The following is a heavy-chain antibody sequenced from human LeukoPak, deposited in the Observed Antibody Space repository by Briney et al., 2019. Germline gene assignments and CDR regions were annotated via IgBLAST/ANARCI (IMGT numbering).Heavy chain of an antibody. CDR3: ARGDYYDSSGYSY. CDR1: GYTFTNYG. J-gene: IGHJ4*02. D-gene: IGHD3-22*01. Sequence: ASVKVSCKASGYTFTNYGITWVRQAPGQGLEWMGWISVDKGNTKYAQKLQDRVTMTTDKSTSTAYMELRSLRSDDTAVYYCARGDYYDSSGYSYWGQGTMVTVSS. CDR2: ISVDKGNT. V-gene: IGHV1-18*01.